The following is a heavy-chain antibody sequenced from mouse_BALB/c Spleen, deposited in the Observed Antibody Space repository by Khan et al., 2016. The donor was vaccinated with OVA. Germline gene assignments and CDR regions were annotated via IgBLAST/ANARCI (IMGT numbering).Heavy chain of an antibody. CDR3: ARRNYFGYTFAY. D-gene: IGHD1-2*01. V-gene: IGHV1-77*01. CDR1: GYTFIDYY. J-gene: IGHJ3*01. Sequence: QVQLQQSGAELARPGASVKLSCKASGYTFIDYYINWVKLRTGQGLEWIGEISPGSGDTYYNERFKGKATLTADKSSSTAYMQRSSLTSEASAVYFCARRNYFGYTFAYWGQGTLVTVSA. CDR2: ISPGSGDT.